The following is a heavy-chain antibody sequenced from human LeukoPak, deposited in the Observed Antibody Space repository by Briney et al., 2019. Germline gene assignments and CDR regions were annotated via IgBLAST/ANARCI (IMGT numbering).Heavy chain of an antibody. CDR1: GGSISSYY. J-gene: IGHJ4*02. CDR2: IYYSGST. D-gene: IGHD5-12*01. Sequence: SETLSLTCTVSGGSISSYYWSWIRQPPGKGLEWIGYIYYSGSTNYNPSLKSRVTISVDTSKNQFSLKLSSVTAADTAVYYCARGGIVATIPDFDYWGQGTLVTVSP. V-gene: IGHV4-59*01. CDR3: ARGGIVATIPDFDY.